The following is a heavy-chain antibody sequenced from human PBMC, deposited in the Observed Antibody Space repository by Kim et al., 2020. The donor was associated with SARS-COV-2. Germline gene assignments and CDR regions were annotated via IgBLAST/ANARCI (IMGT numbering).Heavy chain of an antibody. Sequence: SETLSLICTVSGGSISSSSYYWGWIRQPPGKGLEWIGSIYYSGSTYYNPSLKSRVTISVDTSKNQFSLKLSSVTAADTAVYYCASQPGVLRYFDWLPKHHGKHAFDIWGQGTMVTVSS. CDR1: GGSISSSSYY. J-gene: IGHJ3*02. CDR2: IYYSGST. CDR3: ASQPGVLRYFDWLPKHHGKHAFDI. D-gene: IGHD3-9*01. V-gene: IGHV4-39*07.